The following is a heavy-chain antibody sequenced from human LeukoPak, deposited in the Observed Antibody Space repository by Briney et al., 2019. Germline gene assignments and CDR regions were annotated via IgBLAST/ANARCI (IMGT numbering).Heavy chain of an antibody. Sequence: GGSLRLSCAASGFTFSSYEMNWVRQAPGKGLEWVSYISGSGSSIYYADSVKGRFTISRDNTKNSLYLQMNSLRAEDTAVYYCARFMETIGHYYYSYMDVWGKGTTVTISS. CDR2: ISGSGSSI. V-gene: IGHV3-48*03. J-gene: IGHJ6*03. D-gene: IGHD1-1*01. CDR3: ARFMETIGHYYYSYMDV. CDR1: GFTFSSYE.